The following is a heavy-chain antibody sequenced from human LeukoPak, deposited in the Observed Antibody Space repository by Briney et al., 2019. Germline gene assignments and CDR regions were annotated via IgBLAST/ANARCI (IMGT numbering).Heavy chain of an antibody. V-gene: IGHV1-8*01. J-gene: IGHJ5*02. CDR2: MNPDNGNT. Sequence: ASVKVSCKASGYTFTSYDINWVRQATGQGLEWMGWMNPDNGNTGHAQKFQGRVTMTRNTSINTAYMELSSLRSDDTAVYYCARTLRLQSWFDPWGQGTLVTVSS. CDR3: ARTLRLQSWFDP. D-gene: IGHD4-11*01. CDR1: GYTFTSYD.